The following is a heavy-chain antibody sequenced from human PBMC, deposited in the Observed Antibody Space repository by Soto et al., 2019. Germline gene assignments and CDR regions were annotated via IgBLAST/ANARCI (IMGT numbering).Heavy chain of an antibody. V-gene: IGHV5-51*01. CDR2: IYPGDSDT. CDR1: GYRFTTYW. J-gene: IGHJ4*02. CDR3: VRHKGPDDYYTSGHLDY. Sequence: GESLKISSTVSGYRFTTYWIGWVRQMTGKGLEWMGIIYPGDSDTSYSPSFPGQVTISADKSIFTASLRRTSLKASDTAMYYCVRHKGPDDYYTSGHLDYWGQGTLVTSP. D-gene: IGHD3-22*01.